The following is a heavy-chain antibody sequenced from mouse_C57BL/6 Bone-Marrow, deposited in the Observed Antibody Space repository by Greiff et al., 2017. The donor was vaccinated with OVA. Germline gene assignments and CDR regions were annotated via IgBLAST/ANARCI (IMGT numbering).Heavy chain of an antibody. CDR2: ISNLAYSI. CDR1: GFTFSDYG. Sequence: EVKLMESGGGLVQPGGSLKLSCAASGFTFSDYGMAWVRQAPRKGPEWVAFISNLAYSIYYADTVTGRFTISRENAKNTLYLQMTSLRSEDTAMYYCARPGSGPFDYWGQGTTLTVSS. CDR3: ARPGSGPFDY. D-gene: IGHD3-2*02. V-gene: IGHV5-15*01. J-gene: IGHJ2*01.